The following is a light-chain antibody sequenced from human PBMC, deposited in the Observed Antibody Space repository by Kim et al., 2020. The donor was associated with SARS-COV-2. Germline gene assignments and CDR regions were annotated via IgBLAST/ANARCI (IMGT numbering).Light chain of an antibody. CDR2: DVS. J-gene: IGLJ2*01. Sequence: QSALTQPASVSGSPGQSITISCTGTSSDVGGYNYVSWYQQHPGKATKLMIYDVSDRPSGVSNRFSDSKSGNTASLTISGLQAEDEADYYCSSYTSISVIFGGGTQLTVL. CDR3: SSYTSISVI. CDR1: SSDVGGYNY. V-gene: IGLV2-14*03.